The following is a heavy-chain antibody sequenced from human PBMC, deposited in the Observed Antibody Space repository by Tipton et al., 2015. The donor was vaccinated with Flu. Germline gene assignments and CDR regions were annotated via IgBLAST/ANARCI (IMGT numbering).Heavy chain of an antibody. D-gene: IGHD2-2*01. J-gene: IGHJ6*02. CDR3: ARKELSAAIRVAYYYYGMDV. CDR2: MNPNSGNT. Sequence: QVQLVQSGAEVKKPGASVKVSCKASGYTFTSYDINWVRQATGQGLEWMGWMNPNSGNTGYAQKFQGRVTMTRNTSISTAYMELSSLRSEDTAVYYCARKELSAAIRVAYYYYGMDVWGQGTTVTVSS. CDR1: GYTFTSYD. V-gene: IGHV1-8*01.